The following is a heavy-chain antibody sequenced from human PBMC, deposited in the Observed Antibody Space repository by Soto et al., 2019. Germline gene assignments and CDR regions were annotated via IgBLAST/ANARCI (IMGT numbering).Heavy chain of an antibody. CDR2: IIPLLDIA. J-gene: IGHJ4*02. CDR3: ARDSPIGSTFSGYEAIDY. CDR1: GGTFSNDI. V-gene: IGHV1-69*08. D-gene: IGHD5-12*01. Sequence: QVQQVQSGAEVKKPGSSVKVSCKTSGGTFSNDIITWVRQAPGQGLEWMGRIIPLLDIANYAQKFQGRVTITADKSTSTAYMELNSLRSEDTAVYYCARDSPIGSTFSGYEAIDYWGQGTLVTVSS.